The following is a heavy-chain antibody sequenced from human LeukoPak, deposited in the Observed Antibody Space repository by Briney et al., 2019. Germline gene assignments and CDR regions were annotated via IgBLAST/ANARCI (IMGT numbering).Heavy chain of an antibody. J-gene: IGHJ4*02. Sequence: GGSLRLSCAASGFTFSSYAMSWVRQAPGNGLEWVSAISGSGGSTYYADSVKGRFTISRDNSKNTLYLQMNSLRAEDTAVYYCAKVREMATIRYYLDYWGQGTLVTVSS. CDR2: ISGSGGST. V-gene: IGHV3-23*01. CDR1: GFTFSSYA. D-gene: IGHD5-24*01. CDR3: AKVREMATIRYYLDY.